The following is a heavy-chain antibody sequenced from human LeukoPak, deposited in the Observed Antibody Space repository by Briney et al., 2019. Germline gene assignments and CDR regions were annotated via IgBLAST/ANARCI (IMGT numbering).Heavy chain of an antibody. J-gene: IGHJ6*02. Sequence: GGSLRLSCAASGFTFTSYSMSWVRQAPGKGLEWVSGTSDRGDYTYYADSVKGRFTISRDNSKNTLYLQMNSLRAEDTAVYYCAKDAWFGEPYYYYYYGMDVWGQGTTVTVSS. V-gene: IGHV3-23*01. CDR1: GFTFTSYS. CDR3: AKDAWFGEPYYYYYYGMDV. CDR2: TSDRGDYT. D-gene: IGHD3-10*01.